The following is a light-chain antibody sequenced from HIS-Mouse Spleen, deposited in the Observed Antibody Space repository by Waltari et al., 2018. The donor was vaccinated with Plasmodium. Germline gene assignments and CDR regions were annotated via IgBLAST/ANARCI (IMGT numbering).Light chain of an antibody. V-gene: IGLV3-27*01. CDR2: KDS. Sequence: SYALTQPSSVSVSPGQTPRITPTGDVLANKYARWFQQKPGQAPVLVIYKDSERPSGIPERFSGSSSGTTVTLTISGAQVEDEADYYCYSAADNNRVFGGGTKLTVL. CDR3: YSAADNNRV. J-gene: IGLJ3*02. CDR1: VLANKY.